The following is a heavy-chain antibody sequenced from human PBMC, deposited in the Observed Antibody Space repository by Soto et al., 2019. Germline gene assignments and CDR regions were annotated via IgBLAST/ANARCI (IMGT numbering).Heavy chain of an antibody. Sequence: GGSLRLSCRVSGFTFNNSGMHWVRQAPGKGLEWMAVISYDGSDKYYADSVKGRFTISRDNSKNTLYLQMNSLRAEDTAVYYCATGGTRALYGMDVWGQGTTVTVSS. V-gene: IGHV3-30*03. CDR2: ISYDGSDK. CDR1: GFTFNNSG. D-gene: IGHD2-2*01. J-gene: IGHJ6*02. CDR3: ATGGTRALYGMDV.